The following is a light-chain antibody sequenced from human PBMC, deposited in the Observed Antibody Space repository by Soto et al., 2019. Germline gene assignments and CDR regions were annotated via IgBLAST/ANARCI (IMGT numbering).Light chain of an antibody. CDR2: AAS. V-gene: IGKV1-39*01. Sequence: DIQITRSPSSLSASVGDEVTITCRASQTIMTYLNWYQLKPGKPPRLLIYAASSLQSGVPSRFSGSGSGTDFTLTISSLQPEDFATYSCQQSYNSPQTFGRGIKVDIK. CDR3: QQSYNSPQT. J-gene: IGKJ1*01. CDR1: QTIMTY.